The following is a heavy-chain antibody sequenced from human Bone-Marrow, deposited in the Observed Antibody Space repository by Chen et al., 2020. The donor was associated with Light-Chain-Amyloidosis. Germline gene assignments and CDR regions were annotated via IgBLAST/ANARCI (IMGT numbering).Heavy chain of an antibody. Sequence: VQLVESGGGLVQPGGSLRLSCAASGFTFGTYSLTWVRQAPGKGLEWLSYISSNGNAIFYAASMRGRFTISRDNANSSLYLQMGNLRVEDTAVYYCARDSGESAADDFWGQGTLVTVSS. CDR2: ISSNGNAI. CDR3: ARDSGESAADDF. D-gene: IGHD6-13*01. V-gene: IGHV3-48*01. CDR1: GFTFGTYS. J-gene: IGHJ4*02.